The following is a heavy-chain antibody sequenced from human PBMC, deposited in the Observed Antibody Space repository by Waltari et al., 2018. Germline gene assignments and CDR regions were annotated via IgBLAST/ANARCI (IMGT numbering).Heavy chain of an antibody. CDR2: VRGDGSN. D-gene: IGHD2-15*01. Sequence: QLQESGPGLVKPSGTLSLTCGVSGDSMSSTYCWSWVRQPPGKGLEGIGQVRGDGSNNSNPSFASRVTVSLDTYNNQFSLMVTSATAADTAVYYCARDRGRGLYLDSWGPGTLVTVSP. CDR3: ARDRGRGLYLDS. V-gene: IGHV4-4*02. CDR1: GDSMSSTYC. J-gene: IGHJ4*02.